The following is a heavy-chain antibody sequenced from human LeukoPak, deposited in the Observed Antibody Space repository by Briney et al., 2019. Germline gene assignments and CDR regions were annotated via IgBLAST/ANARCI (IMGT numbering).Heavy chain of an antibody. D-gene: IGHD3-22*01. V-gene: IGHV4-39*07. J-gene: IGHJ3*01. Sequence: SETLSLTCTVSGGSISSSSYYWGWIRQPPGKGLEWIGSIYYSGSTYYSPSFKSRVTISADTSKNQFSLKLTSVTAADTAMYYCARSHSSGLDASDVWGQGTMVTVSS. CDR1: GGSISSSSYY. CDR3: ARSHSSGLDASDV. CDR2: IYYSGST.